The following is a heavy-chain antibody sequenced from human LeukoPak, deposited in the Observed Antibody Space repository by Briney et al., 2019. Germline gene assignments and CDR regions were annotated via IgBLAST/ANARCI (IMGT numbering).Heavy chain of an antibody. CDR3: AKDLGPGYSSSWYRPHYCYYGMDV. D-gene: IGHD6-13*01. CDR1: GFTFSSYG. V-gene: IGHV3-30*18. CDR2: ISYDGSNK. Sequence: GGSLRLSCAASGFTFSSYGMHWVRQAPGKGLEWVAVISYDGSNKYYADSVKGRFTISRDNSKNTLYLQMNSLRAEDTAVYYCAKDLGPGYSSSWYRPHYCYYGMDVWGQGTTVTVSS. J-gene: IGHJ6*02.